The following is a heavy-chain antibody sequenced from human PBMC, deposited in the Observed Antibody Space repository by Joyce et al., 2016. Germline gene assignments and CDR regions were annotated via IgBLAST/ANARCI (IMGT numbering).Heavy chain of an antibody. Sequence: QVQLVQSGAEVKKPGASVRVSCKTSGYIFNKYTLHWVRQAPGQRLEWMGWINADNGVTTYSQKFQGRVTITRDTSARTTYMELNSLTFGDTAVYYCTRDPRYGSGWSTFDPWGQGTLVTVSS. CDR2: INADNGVT. V-gene: IGHV1-3*01. J-gene: IGHJ5*02. D-gene: IGHD6-13*01. CDR3: TRDPRYGSGWSTFDP. CDR1: GYIFNKYT.